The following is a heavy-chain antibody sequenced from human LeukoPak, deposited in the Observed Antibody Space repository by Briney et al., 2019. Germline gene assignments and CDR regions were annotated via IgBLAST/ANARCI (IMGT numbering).Heavy chain of an antibody. CDR3: ARNVLRYFDWLLHKTYFDY. J-gene: IGHJ4*02. CDR1: GFTFSSYA. V-gene: IGHV3-30-3*01. Sequence: GRSLRLSCAASGFTFSSYAMHWVRQAPGKGLEWVAVISYDGSNKYYADSVKGRFTISRDNSKNTLYLQMNGLRAEDTAVYYCARNVLRYFDWLLHKTYFDYWGQGTLVTVSS. CDR2: ISYDGSNK. D-gene: IGHD3-9*01.